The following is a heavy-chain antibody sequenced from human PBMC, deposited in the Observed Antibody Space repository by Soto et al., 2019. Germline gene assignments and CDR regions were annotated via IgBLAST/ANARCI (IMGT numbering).Heavy chain of an antibody. V-gene: IGHV1-18*01. CDR2: ISAYNGNT. CDR3: ARDPFFDFWSGPTTERYYYYGRDV. J-gene: IGHJ6*02. Sequence: ASVKVSCKASGYTFTSYGISWVRQAPGQGLEWMGWISAYNGNTNYAQKFQGRVTITADESTSTAYMELSSLRSEDTAVYYCARDPFFDFWSGPTTERYYYYGRDVWGQGTTVTVSS. CDR1: GYTFTSYG. D-gene: IGHD3-3*01.